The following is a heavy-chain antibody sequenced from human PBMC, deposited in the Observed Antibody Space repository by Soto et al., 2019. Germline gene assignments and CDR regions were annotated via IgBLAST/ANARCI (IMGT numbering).Heavy chain of an antibody. V-gene: IGHV5-51*01. D-gene: IGHD6-19*01. CDR1: GFSFTTYW. CDR3: ARHEQFYYHYYGMDV. CDR2: ISPGDSDT. Sequence: GESLKISCKASGFSFTTYWIAWVRQVPGKGLEWVGIISPGDSDTRYSPSFQGQVTISADRSITTAYLQWSSLKASDTAIYYCARHEQFYYHYYGMDVWGQGTTVTVSS. J-gene: IGHJ6*02.